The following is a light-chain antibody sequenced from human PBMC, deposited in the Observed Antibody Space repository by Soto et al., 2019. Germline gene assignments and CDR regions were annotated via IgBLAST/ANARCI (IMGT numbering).Light chain of an antibody. CDR2: DTS. J-gene: IGKJ5*01. V-gene: IGKV3-20*01. CDR3: QQYGSSPIT. Sequence: ETVMTQSPGTLSVSLGERATLSCRASQSVSIHLAWYQQKPGQAPRLLIYDTSTRATGIPDRFSGSGSGTDFTLTISRLEPGEFAVYYCQQYGSSPITFGQGTRLEIK. CDR1: QSVSIH.